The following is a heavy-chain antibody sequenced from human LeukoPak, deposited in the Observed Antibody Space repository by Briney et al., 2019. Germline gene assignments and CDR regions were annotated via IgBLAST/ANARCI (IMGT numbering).Heavy chain of an antibody. Sequence: GGSLRLSCAASGFTFSSYGMSWVRQAPGKGLEWVSGISGSGGRTDYADSVKGRFIISRDNAKNTLFLQMNSLRAEDTAVYYCAEGSREWELLDAFDIWGQGTMVTVSS. V-gene: IGHV3-23*01. D-gene: IGHD1-26*01. J-gene: IGHJ3*02. CDR1: GFTFSSYG. CDR3: AEGSREWELLDAFDI. CDR2: ISGSGGRT.